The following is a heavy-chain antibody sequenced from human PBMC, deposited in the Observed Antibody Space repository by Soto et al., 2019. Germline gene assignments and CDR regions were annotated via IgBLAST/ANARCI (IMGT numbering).Heavy chain of an antibody. V-gene: IGHV1-69*02. Sequence: QVQLVQSGAEVKKPGSSVKVSCKASGGTFSSYTFIWVRQAPGQGLEWMGRIIPIIGKATSAQNFQGRVTITADKSTSTANLELSSLRSEDTAVYYCSMSDDVIIHDCAISSYWGQGSLVTVSS. CDR3: SMSDDVIIHDCAISSY. D-gene: IGHD2-21*01. J-gene: IGHJ4*02. CDR1: GGTFSSYT. CDR2: IIPIIGKA.